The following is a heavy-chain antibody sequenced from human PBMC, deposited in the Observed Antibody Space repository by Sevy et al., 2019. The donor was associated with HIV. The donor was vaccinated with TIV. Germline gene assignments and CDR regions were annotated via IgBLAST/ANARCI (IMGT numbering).Heavy chain of an antibody. CDR3: ARGVGDCGGDCYSIDY. Sequence: GGSLRLSCAASGFTFSSYVMHWVRQAPGKGLEWVALIWYDGTIKYYVDSVKGRFTICRDNSKYSLFLQMNSLTPEDTAVYYCARGVGDCGGDCYSIDYWGQGALVTVSS. D-gene: IGHD2-21*02. CDR2: IWYDGTIK. J-gene: IGHJ4*02. CDR1: GFTFSSYV. V-gene: IGHV3-33*08.